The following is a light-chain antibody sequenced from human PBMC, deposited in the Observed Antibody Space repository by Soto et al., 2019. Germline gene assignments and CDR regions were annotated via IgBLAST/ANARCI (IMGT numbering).Light chain of an antibody. V-gene: IGLV1-51*01. CDR3: GSWDSSLSAYV. CDR1: SSNIAGNT. CDR2: DDD. Sequence: QSALTQPPSLSGTPGQRVTISCSGSSSNIAGNTVHWYQQLPGTAPKLLIYDDDKRPSGIPDRFSGSKSGTSATLGITGFQTGDEADHYCGSWDSSLSAYVFGTGTKLTVL. J-gene: IGLJ1*01.